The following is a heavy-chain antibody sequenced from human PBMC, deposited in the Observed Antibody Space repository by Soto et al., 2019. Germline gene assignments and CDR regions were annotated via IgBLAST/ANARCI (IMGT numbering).Heavy chain of an antibody. CDR2: MYPGDADI. Sequence: GESLKISCKCSGYRFMTYLIVFVLQMPGKGLECMGTMYPGDADIRYSPSFQGQVTMSVDRSISTAYLKWRSLKASDPAMYYCVRAANDANWFKEDFDMWGKGTMVTASS. J-gene: IGHJ6*04. D-gene: IGHD3-9*01. CDR1: GYRFMTYL. V-gene: IGHV5-51*01. CDR3: VRAANDANWFKEDFDM.